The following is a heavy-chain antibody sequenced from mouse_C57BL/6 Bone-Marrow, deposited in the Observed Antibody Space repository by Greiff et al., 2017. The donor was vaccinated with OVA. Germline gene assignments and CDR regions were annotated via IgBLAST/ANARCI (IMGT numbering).Heavy chain of an antibody. CDR2: IDPENGDT. J-gene: IGHJ1*03. V-gene: IGHV14-4*01. CDR1: GFNIKDDY. Sequence: VQLQQSGAELVRPGASVKLSCTASGFNIKDDYMHWVKQRPEQGLEWIGWIDPENGDTEYASKFQGKATITADTSSNTAYLQLSSLTSEDTAVYYCTTGADYYGSSPWYFDVWGTGTTVTVSS. CDR3: TTGADYYGSSPWYFDV. D-gene: IGHD1-1*01.